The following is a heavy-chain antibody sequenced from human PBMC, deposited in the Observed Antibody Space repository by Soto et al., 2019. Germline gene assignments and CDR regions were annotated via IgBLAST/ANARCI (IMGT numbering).Heavy chain of an antibody. D-gene: IGHD2-15*01. CDR1: GGSISSGGYS. J-gene: IGHJ4*02. CDR2: IYHSGST. V-gene: IGHV4-30-2*01. Sequence: SETLSLTCTVSGGSISSGGYSWSWIRQPPGKGLEWIGYIYHSGSTYYNPSLKSRVTISVDRSKNQFSLKLSSVTAADTAVYYCARHEIFAEGGNPFDYWGQGTLVTVSS. CDR3: ARHEIFAEGGNPFDY.